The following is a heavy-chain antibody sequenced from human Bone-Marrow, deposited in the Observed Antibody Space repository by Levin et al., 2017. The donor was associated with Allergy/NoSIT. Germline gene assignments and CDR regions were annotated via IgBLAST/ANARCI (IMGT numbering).Heavy chain of an antibody. CDR1: GYSFTSYW. CDR2: IDPSDSYT. Sequence: ASVKVSCKGSGYSFTSYWISWVRQMPGKGLEWMGRIDPSDSYTNYSPSFQGHVTISADKSISTAYLQWSSLKASDTAMYYCARATYRGWPPFDYWGQGTLVTVSS. J-gene: IGHJ4*02. CDR3: ARATYRGWPPFDY. V-gene: IGHV5-10-1*01. D-gene: IGHD6-19*01.